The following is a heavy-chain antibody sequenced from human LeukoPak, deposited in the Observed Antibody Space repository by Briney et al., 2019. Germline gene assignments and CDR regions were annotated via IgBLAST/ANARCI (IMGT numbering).Heavy chain of an antibody. CDR1: GVTFSSYW. J-gene: IGHJ4*02. CDR3: ARTEYSGSYFDN. CDR2: INSDGSST. Sequence: GGSLRLSCGASGVTFSSYWIHWVRQAPGKGLVWVSRINSDGSSTSYADSVKGRFTISRDNAKNTLYLQMDSLRAEDTAVYFCARTEYSGSYFDNWGQGTLVTVSS. D-gene: IGHD1-26*01. V-gene: IGHV3-74*01.